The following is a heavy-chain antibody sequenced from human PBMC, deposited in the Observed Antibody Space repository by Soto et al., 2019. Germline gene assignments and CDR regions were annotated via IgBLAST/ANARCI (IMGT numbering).Heavy chain of an antibody. J-gene: IGHJ4*02. CDR2: IVVGSGNT. Sequence: GASVKVSCKASGYTFTGYYMHWVRQARGQRLEWIGWIVVGSGNTNYAQKFQERVTITRDMSTSTAYMELSSLRSEDTAVYYCAAGYTVVTPPGYWGQGTLVTVSS. D-gene: IGHD2-15*01. CDR3: AAGYTVVTPPGY. V-gene: IGHV1-58*02. CDR1: GYTFTGYY.